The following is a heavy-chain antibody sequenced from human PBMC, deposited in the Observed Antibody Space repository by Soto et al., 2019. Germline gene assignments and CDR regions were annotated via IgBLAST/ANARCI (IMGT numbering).Heavy chain of an antibody. CDR1: GYTFTSYD. Sequence: ASVKVSCKSSGYTFTSYDINWVRQATGQGLEWMGWMNPNSGNTGYAQKFQGRVTMTRNTSISTAYMELSSLRSEDTAVYYCTLGYCSSTSCEPNYYYYYMDVWGKGTTVTVS. CDR3: TLGYCSSTSCEPNYYYYYMDV. V-gene: IGHV1-8*01. D-gene: IGHD2-2*01. CDR2: MNPNSGNT. J-gene: IGHJ6*03.